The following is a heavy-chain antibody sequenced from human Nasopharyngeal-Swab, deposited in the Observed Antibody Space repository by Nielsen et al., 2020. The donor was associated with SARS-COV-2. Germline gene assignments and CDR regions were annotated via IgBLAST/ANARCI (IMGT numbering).Heavy chain of an antibody. D-gene: IGHD6-6*01. CDR2: ISAYNGNT. CDR1: GYTFTSYG. CDR3: ARDRSLEIKASSSDTYYGMDV. J-gene: IGHJ6*02. V-gene: IGHV1-18*01. Sequence: ASVKVSCKASGYTFTSYGISWVRQAPGQGLEWMGWISAYNGNTNYTQKFQGRVTMTTDTFTSTAYMELSSLRSEDTAVYYCARDRSLEIKASSSDTYYGMDVWGQGTTVTVSS.